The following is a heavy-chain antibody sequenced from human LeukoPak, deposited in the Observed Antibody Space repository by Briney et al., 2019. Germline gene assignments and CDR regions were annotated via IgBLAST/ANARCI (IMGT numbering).Heavy chain of an antibody. V-gene: IGHV4-59*11. CDR3: ARGGWYEDY. Sequence: SETLSLTCTVSGGSISGHYWSWIRQPPGKGLEWIGYIHYSGSTNSNASLTSRVTLSVDTSKNQFSLKLTSVTAADTAVYYCARGGWYEDYWGQGTLVTVSS. D-gene: IGHD6-19*01. J-gene: IGHJ4*02. CDR2: IHYSGST. CDR1: GGSISGHY.